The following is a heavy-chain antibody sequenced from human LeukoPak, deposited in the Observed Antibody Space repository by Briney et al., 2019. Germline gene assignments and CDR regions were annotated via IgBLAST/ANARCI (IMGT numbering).Heavy chain of an antibody. CDR3: ARERKITSFGVACDY. D-gene: IGHD3-3*01. J-gene: IGHJ4*02. Sequence: ASVKVSCKASGYTFSGYYMHWVRQAPGQGLEWMGRINPNGGGTNYAQRLQGRVTMTSDTSISTAYMERSSLRSDDTAVYYCARERKITSFGVACDYWGQGTLVTVSS. CDR1: GYTFSGYY. CDR2: INPNGGGT. V-gene: IGHV1-2*06.